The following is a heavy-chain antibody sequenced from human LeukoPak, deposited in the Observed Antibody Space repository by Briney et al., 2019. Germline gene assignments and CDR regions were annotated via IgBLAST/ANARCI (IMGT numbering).Heavy chain of an antibody. CDR3: AIDRAPTATADY. CDR1: GYTFTSYY. Sequence: ASVKVSCKASGYTFTSYYMHLVRQAPGQGLEWMGIINPSGSSTSYAQKFQGKATMTSDTSTSTVYMELSSLRSKDTAVDYFAIDRAPTATADYWGQGTLVTVSS. V-gene: IGHV1-46*03. D-gene: IGHD4-17*01. J-gene: IGHJ4*02. CDR2: INPSGSST.